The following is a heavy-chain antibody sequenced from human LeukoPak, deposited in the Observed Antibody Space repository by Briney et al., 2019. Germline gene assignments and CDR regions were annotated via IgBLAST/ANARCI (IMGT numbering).Heavy chain of an antibody. D-gene: IGHD3-10*01. J-gene: IGHJ2*01. V-gene: IGHV4-34*01. CDR1: GGTFSGYY. CDR2: INHSGST. CDR3: ARSQGDYYSEYFDL. Sequence: SETLSLTCDVYGGTFSGYYWSWIRQPPGKGLEWIGEINHSGSTNYNPSLKSRVTISVDTSKNQFSLKLRSVTVADTDVYYCARSQGDYYSEYFDLWGRGTLVTVSS.